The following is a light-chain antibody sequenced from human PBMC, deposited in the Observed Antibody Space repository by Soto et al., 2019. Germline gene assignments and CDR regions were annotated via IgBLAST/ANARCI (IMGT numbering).Light chain of an antibody. CDR3: SSYAGSNNLV. J-gene: IGLJ2*01. V-gene: IGLV2-8*01. CDR1: SSNVGPADA. Sequence: QSVLTQPPSVSGAPGQRVTISCTGASSNVGPADAVHWYQQIPGSTPKLMIYEVSKRPSGVPDRFSGSKSGNTASLTVSGLQAEDEADYYCSSYAGSNNLVFGGGTKLTVL. CDR2: EVS.